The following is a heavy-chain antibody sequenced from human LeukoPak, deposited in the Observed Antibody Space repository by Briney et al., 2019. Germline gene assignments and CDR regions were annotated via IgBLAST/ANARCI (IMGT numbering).Heavy chain of an antibody. CDR1: GFTFSSYT. D-gene: IGHD6-19*01. V-gene: IGHV3-30-3*01. CDR2: ISYDGSNK. CDR3: ANPRNSGWSLPFEY. Sequence: GRSLRLFCAASGFTFSSYTMHWVRQAPGKGLEWVAVISYDGSNKYYADSVKGRFTISRDNSKNTLYLQMNSLRAEDTAVYYCANPRNSGWSLPFEYWGQGTLVTVSA. J-gene: IGHJ4*02.